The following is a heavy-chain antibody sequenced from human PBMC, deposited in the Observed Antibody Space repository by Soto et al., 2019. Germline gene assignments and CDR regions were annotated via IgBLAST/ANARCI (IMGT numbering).Heavy chain of an antibody. CDR2: IYYSGST. D-gene: IGHD2-2*01. V-gene: IGHV4-39*01. Sequence: SETLSLTCTVSGGSISSSSYYWGWIRQPPGKGLEWIGSIYYSGSTYYNRSLKSRVTTSVDTSKNQFSLKLSSVTAADTAVYYFASHVVIWVWFDIWGQGILVTVTS. CDR3: ASHVVIWVWFDI. J-gene: IGHJ5*02. CDR1: GGSISSSSYY.